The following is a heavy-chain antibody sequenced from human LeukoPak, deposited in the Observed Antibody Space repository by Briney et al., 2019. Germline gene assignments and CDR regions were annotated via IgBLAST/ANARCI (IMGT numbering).Heavy chain of an antibody. V-gene: IGHV3-7*01. J-gene: IGHJ3*02. CDR1: GFTFSSYW. Sequence: GGSLRLSCAASGFTFSSYWMSWVRQAPGKGLEWVANIKQDGSEKYYVDSVKGRFTISRDNAKNSLYLQMNGLRAEDTAVYYCARDGYCSTTSCHIGNAFDIWGQGTMVTVSS. D-gene: IGHD2-2*02. CDR3: ARDGYCSTTSCHIGNAFDI. CDR2: IKQDGSEK.